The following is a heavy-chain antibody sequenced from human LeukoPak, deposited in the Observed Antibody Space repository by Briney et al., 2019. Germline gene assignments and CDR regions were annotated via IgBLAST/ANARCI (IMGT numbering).Heavy chain of an antibody. V-gene: IGHV4-59*08. CDR1: GGSISSYY. D-gene: IGHD3-22*01. CDR2: IYYSGST. CDR3: ARGQYHYDSSGYLGY. J-gene: IGHJ4*02. Sequence: SETLSLTCTVSGGSISSYYWSWIRQPPGKGLEWIGYIYYSGSTNYNPSLKSRVTISVDTSKNQFSLKLSSVTAADTAVYYCARGQYHYDSSGYLGYWGQGTLVTVSS.